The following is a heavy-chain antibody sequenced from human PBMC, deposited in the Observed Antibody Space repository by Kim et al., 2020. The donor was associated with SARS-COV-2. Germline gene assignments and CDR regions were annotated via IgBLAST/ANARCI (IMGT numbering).Heavy chain of an antibody. Sequence: SLKHRVTISVDTSKDQFSLKLSCVTAADTAVYYCASGGSGSYYDLGYFDYWGQGTLVTVSS. J-gene: IGHJ4*02. D-gene: IGHD1-26*01. V-gene: IGHV4-59*09. CDR3: ASGGSGSYYDLGYFDY.